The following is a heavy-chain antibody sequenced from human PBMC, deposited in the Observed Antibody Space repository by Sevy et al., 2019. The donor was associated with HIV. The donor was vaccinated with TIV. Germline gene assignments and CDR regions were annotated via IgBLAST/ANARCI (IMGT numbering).Heavy chain of an antibody. CDR1: GFTFSSYN. Sequence: GGSLRLSCAASGFTFSSYNMNWVRQAPGKGLEWVSSISSSSTYIYYADSVQGRFTISRDNAKNSLFLQMNSLRAEDTAVYHCARDFGPGIAAAPDLWGRRTLVTVSS. V-gene: IGHV3-21*01. CDR2: ISSSSTYI. J-gene: IGHJ2*01. CDR3: ARDFGPGIAAAPDL. D-gene: IGHD6-13*01.